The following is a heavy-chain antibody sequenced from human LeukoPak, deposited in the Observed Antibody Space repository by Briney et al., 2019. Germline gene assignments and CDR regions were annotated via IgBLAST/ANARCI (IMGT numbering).Heavy chain of an antibody. J-gene: IGHJ4*02. CDR2: IYYSGST. CDR3: AREGVVVNSGGDFDY. CDR1: GGSISSGDYY. D-gene: IGHD3-22*01. V-gene: IGHV4-30-4*08. Sequence: SSETLSLTCTVSGGSISSGDYYWSWIRQPPGKGLEWIGYIYYSGSTYYNPSLKSRVTISVDTSKNQFSLKLSSVTAADTAVYYCAREGVVVNSGGDFDYWGQGTLVTVSS.